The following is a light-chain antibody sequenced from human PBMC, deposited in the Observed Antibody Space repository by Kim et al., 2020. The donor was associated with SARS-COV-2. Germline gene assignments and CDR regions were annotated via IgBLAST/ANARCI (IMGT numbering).Light chain of an antibody. Sequence: ASVGERVTITCRASQNITFYLAWYQQRLGETPNLLIYKASNLQSGVPSRFSGHGSGTEFTLTISSLQPDDFATYYCQQYNTYSGTFGQGTKVDIK. CDR3: QQYNTYSGT. CDR2: KAS. J-gene: IGKJ1*01. CDR1: QNITFY. V-gene: IGKV1-5*03.